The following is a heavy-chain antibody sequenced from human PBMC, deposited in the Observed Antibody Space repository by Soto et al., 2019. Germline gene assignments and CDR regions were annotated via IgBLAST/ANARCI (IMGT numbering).Heavy chain of an antibody. Sequence: ASVKVSCQASGYTFTSYAMHWVRQAPGQRLEWMGWINAGNGNTKYSQKFQGRVTITRDTSASTAYMELSSLRSEDTAVYYCARDRGYRYGYNWFDPWGQGTLVTVSS. CDR2: INAGNGNT. CDR1: GYTFTSYA. V-gene: IGHV1-3*01. D-gene: IGHD5-18*01. J-gene: IGHJ5*02. CDR3: ARDRGYRYGYNWFDP.